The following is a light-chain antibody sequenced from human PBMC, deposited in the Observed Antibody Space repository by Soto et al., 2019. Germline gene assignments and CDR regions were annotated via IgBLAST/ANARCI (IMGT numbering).Light chain of an antibody. CDR1: SSDVGNYNL. J-gene: IGLJ3*02. Sequence: QSALTQPASVSGSPGQSITISCTGTSSDVGNYNLVSWYQQYPGKAPKLIIFDVTKRPSGVSNRFSGSRSGNTASLTISGLQTEDEADYYCSSYGGSGVFGGGTKVTVL. CDR3: SSYGGSGV. CDR2: DVT. V-gene: IGLV2-23*02.